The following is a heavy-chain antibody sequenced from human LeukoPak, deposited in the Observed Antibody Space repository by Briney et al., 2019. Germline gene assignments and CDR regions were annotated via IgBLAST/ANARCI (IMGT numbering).Heavy chain of an antibody. CDR1: GYTFTTYY. V-gene: IGHV1-46*01. CDR2: INPTGGTT. J-gene: IGHJ5*01. CDR3: ARDGGGGTWLKKANWFDS. D-gene: IGHD2-15*01. Sequence: ASVKVSCKASGYTFTTYYMHWVRQAPGQGLEWMGIINPTGGTTFYPHKFQGRVTMTRDTSTSTFYMDLGSLKSEDTAVYYCARDGGGGTWLKKANWFDSWGQGTLVTVSS.